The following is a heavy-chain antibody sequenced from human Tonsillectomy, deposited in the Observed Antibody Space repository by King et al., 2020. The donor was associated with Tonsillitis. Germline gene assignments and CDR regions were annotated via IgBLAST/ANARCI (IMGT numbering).Heavy chain of an antibody. V-gene: IGHV3-30*18. CDR1: GFTFSTYG. CDR2: ISYDGSSK. J-gene: IGHJ4*02. Sequence: VRLVESGGGMVQPGRSLRLSCAASGFTFSTYGMHWVRPAPGKGLEWVAVISYDGSSKYYADSVKGRFTISRDNSKNTLYLQMNSLRAEDTAVYYCAKGDGGSYYLVDYWGQGTLVTVSS. D-gene: IGHD1-26*01. CDR3: AKGDGGSYYLVDY.